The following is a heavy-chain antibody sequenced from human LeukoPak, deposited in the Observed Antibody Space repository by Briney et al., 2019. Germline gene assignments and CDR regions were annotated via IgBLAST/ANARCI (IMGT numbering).Heavy chain of an antibody. CDR3: ARDSSSGWHYFDY. V-gene: IGHV1-69*13. J-gene: IGHJ4*02. D-gene: IGHD6-19*01. CDR1: GGTFSSYA. CDR2: IIPIFGTA. Sequence: GASVKVSCKASGGTFSSYAISWVRQAPGQGLAWMGGIIPIFGTANYAQKFQGRVTITADEPTSTAYMELSSLRSEDTAVYYCARDSSSGWHYFDYWGQGTLVTVSS.